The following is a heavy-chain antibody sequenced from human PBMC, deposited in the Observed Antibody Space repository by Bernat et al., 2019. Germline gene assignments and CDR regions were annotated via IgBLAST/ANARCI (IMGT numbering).Heavy chain of an antibody. CDR2: ISSISSYL. Sequence: EVQLVESGGGLVKPGGSLRLSCAASGFTFSSYSMNWVRLAPGKGLEWVSSISSISSYLYYADSVKGRFTISRDNAKNSLYLQMNSLRAEDTAVYYCARGAPYYGSGTTTERAKKFDYWGQGTLVTVSS. CDR1: GFTFSSYS. CDR3: ARGAPYYGSGTTTERAKKFDY. V-gene: IGHV3-21*01. D-gene: IGHD3-10*01. J-gene: IGHJ4*02.